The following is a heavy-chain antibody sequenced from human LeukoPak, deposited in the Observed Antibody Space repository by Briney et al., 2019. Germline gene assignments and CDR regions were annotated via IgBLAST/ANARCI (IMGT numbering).Heavy chain of an antibody. CDR1: GGSISSSSYC. Sequence: SETLSLTCTVSGGSISSSSYCWGWIRQPPGKGLEWIGSIYYSGSTYYNPSLKSRVTISVDTSKNQFSLKLSSVTAADTAVYYCARVLPASSYDYVWGSYRYYFDYWGQGTLVTVSS. V-gene: IGHV4-39*01. CDR2: IYYSGST. D-gene: IGHD3-16*02. CDR3: ARVLPASSYDYVWGSYRYYFDY. J-gene: IGHJ4*02.